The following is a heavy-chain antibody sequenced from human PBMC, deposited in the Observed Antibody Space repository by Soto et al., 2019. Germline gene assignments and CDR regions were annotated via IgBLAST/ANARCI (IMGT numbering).Heavy chain of an antibody. CDR2: IWYDGTNQ. Sequence: QVQLVESGGGVVQPGRSLRLSCAASGFTFSTYGMHWVRQAPGKGLEWLAAIWYDGTNQYYGDSVKGRFTISRDNSKTTLYLQMNSLRDEDTAVYYCVRASRDGAGYRPFDKWGQGTLVTVSS. D-gene: IGHD4-17*01. CDR3: VRASRDGAGYRPFDK. CDR1: GFTFSTYG. V-gene: IGHV3-33*01. J-gene: IGHJ4*02.